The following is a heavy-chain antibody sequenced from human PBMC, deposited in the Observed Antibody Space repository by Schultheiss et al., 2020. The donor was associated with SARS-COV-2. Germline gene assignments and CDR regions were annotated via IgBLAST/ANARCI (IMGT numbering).Heavy chain of an antibody. Sequence: SVKVSCKASGYTFTGYYMHWVRQAPGQGLEWMGWINPIFGTANYAQKFQGRVTITADKSTSTAYMELSSLRSEDTAVYFCAGGGNWFDPWGQGTLVTVSS. J-gene: IGHJ5*02. V-gene: IGHV1-69*06. CDR3: AGGGNWFDP. CDR2: INPIFGTA. CDR1: GYTFTGYY.